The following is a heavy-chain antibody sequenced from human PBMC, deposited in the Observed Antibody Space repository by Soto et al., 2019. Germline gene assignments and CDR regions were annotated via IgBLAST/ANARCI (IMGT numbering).Heavy chain of an antibody. J-gene: IGHJ4*02. Sequence: GGSLRLSCAASGFTFSSYSMNWVRQAPGKGLEWVSSISSSSSYIYYADSVKGRFTISRDNAKNSLYLQMNGLRAEDTAVYYCARDIRYYDILTGYYSHFDYWGQGTLVTVSS. CDR2: ISSSSSYI. D-gene: IGHD3-9*01. CDR1: GFTFSSYS. CDR3: ARDIRYYDILTGYYSHFDY. V-gene: IGHV3-21*01.